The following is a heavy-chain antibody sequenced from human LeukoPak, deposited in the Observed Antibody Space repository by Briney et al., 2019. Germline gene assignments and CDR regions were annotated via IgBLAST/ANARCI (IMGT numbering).Heavy chain of an antibody. CDR3: ARDPITMVRGVLDY. J-gene: IGHJ4*02. CDR1: GFSISTGYY. D-gene: IGHD3-10*01. CDR2: IYYSGST. V-gene: IGHV4-38-2*02. Sequence: SETLSLTCTVSGFSISTGYYWGWIRQPPGKGLEWIGSIYYSGSTYYNPSLKSRVTISVDTSKNQFSLKLSSVTAADTAVYYCARDPITMVRGVLDYWGQGTLVTVSS.